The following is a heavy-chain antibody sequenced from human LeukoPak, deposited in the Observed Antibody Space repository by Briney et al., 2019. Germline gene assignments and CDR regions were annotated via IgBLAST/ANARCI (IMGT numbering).Heavy chain of an antibody. CDR3: ARRRRITIFGVVQVKDYFDY. CDR2: INHSGST. V-gene: IGHV4-34*01. J-gene: IGHJ4*02. D-gene: IGHD3-3*01. CDR1: GGSFSGYY. Sequence: SETLSLTCAVYGGSFSGYYWSWIRQPPGKGLEWIGEINHSGSTNYNPSLKSRVTISVDTSKNQFSLKLSSVTAADTAVYYCARRRRITIFGVVQVKDYFDYWGQGTLVTVSS.